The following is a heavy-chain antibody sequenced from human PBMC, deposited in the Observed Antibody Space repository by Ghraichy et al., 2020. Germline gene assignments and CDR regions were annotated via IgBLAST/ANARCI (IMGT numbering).Heavy chain of an antibody. CDR1: GFTVSSNY. V-gene: IGHV3-53*01. D-gene: IGHD6-6*01. CDR2: IYSGGST. CDR3: ARSLYSSSSDWFDP. Sequence: GGSLRLSCAASGFTVSSNYMSWVRQAPGKGLEWVSVIYSGGSTYYADSVKGRFTISRDNSKNTLYLQMNGLRAEDTAVYYCARSLYSSSSDWFDPWGQGTLVTVSS. J-gene: IGHJ5*02.